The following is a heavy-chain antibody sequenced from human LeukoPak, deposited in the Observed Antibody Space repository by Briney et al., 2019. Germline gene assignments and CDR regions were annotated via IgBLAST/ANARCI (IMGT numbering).Heavy chain of an antibody. CDR1: GFTFTSSA. CDR2: IVVGSGNT. Sequence: GTSVKVSCKASGFTFTSSAVQWVRQARGQRLEWIGWIVVGSGNTNYAQKFQERVTITRDMSTSTAYMELSSLRSEDTAVYYCAAPLNYYDSSGYYSTPGYWGQGTLVTVSS. CDR3: AAPLNYYDSSGYYSTPGY. J-gene: IGHJ4*02. D-gene: IGHD3-22*01. V-gene: IGHV1-58*01.